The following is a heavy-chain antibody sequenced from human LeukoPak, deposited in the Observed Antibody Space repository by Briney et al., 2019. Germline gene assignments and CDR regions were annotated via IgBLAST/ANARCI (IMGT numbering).Heavy chain of an antibody. CDR3: ARDLAWAAAGCYYYYYMDV. V-gene: IGHV3-48*03. D-gene: IGHD6-13*01. CDR1: GFTFSSYE. Sequence: QPGGSLRLSCAASGFTFSSYEMNWVRQAPGKGLEWVSYISSSGSTIYYADSVKGRFTISRDNAKNSLYLQMNSLRAEDTAVYYCARDLAWAAAGCYYYYYMDVWGKGTTVTVSS. J-gene: IGHJ6*03. CDR2: ISSSGSTI.